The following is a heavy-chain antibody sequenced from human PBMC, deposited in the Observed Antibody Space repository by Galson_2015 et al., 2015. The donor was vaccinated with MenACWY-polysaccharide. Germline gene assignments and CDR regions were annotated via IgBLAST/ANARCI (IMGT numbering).Heavy chain of an antibody. CDR2: IKSDGSST. CDR1: GFTFSTYW. J-gene: IGHJ4*02. Sequence: SLRLSCAASGFTFSTYWMHWVRQAPGKGLVWVSRIKSDGSSTNYADSVKGRFTLSRDNAKNTVYLQMNSLRAEDTAVYYCARTQPHLPSDACWGQETLVTVSS. D-gene: IGHD2-2*01. CDR3: ARTQPHLPSDAC. V-gene: IGHV3-74*01.